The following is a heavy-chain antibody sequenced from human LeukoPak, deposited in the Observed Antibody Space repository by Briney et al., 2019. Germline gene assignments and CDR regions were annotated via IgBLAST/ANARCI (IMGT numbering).Heavy chain of an antibody. CDR3: ARGRPPKYSSGWYFVY. CDR2: IYSGGST. D-gene: IGHD6-19*01. CDR1: GFTVSSNY. V-gene: IGHV3-53*01. J-gene: IGHJ4*02. Sequence: HPGGSLRLSCAASGFTVSSNYMSWVRQAPGKGLEWVSVIYSGGSTYYADSVKGRFTISRDNSKNTLYLQMNSLRAEDTAVYYCARGRPPKYSSGWYFVYWGQGTLVTVSS.